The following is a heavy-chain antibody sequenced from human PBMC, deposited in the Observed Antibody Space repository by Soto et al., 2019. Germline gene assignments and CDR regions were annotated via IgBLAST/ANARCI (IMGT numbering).Heavy chain of an antibody. CDR3: ARGSSSYYDYGMDV. CDR1: GFTFTSSA. Sequence: SVKVSCKXSGFTFTSSAVQWVRQARGQRLEWIGWIVVGSGNTNYAQKFQERVTITRDMSTSTAYMELSSLRSEDTAVYFCARGSSSYYDYGMDVWGQGTTVTVSS. V-gene: IGHV1-58*01. D-gene: IGHD6-6*01. CDR2: IVVGSGNT. J-gene: IGHJ6*02.